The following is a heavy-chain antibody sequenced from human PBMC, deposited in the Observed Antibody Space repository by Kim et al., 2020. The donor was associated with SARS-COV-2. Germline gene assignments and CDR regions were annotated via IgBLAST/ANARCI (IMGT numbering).Heavy chain of an antibody. CDR1: GFTFNIYG. V-gene: IGHV3-23*01. Sequence: GGSLRLSCAASGFTFNIYGMNWVRQAPGKGLEWVSTISPSDGSTFYAASVKGRFTISRDNSKNTLYLQMNSLRADDTAAYYCARVISWRSHDHLADWGQGTLVTVSS. J-gene: IGHJ4*02. CDR2: ISPSDGST. CDR3: ARVISWRSHDHLAD. D-gene: IGHD3-16*01.